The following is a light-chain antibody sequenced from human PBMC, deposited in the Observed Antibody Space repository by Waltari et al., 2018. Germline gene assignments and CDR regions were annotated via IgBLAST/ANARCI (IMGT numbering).Light chain of an antibody. CDR2: KDS. J-gene: IGLJ2*01. V-gene: IGLV3-25*03. Sequence: SYELTQPPSVSVSPGQTARITCSGDALPKQYAYWYQQRPGQAPALVIYKDSERPSGIPVRFSGSSSGTTVTVTISGVQAEDEADYYCQSADSSGTYEVFGGGTKLTVL. CDR1: ALPKQY. CDR3: QSADSSGTYEV.